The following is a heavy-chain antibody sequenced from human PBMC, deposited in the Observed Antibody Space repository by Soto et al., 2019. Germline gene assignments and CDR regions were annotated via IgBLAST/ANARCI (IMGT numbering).Heavy chain of an antibody. D-gene: IGHD2-15*01. CDR3: ARGTECRGYCLKKFTWLDP. Sequence: SETLSLTCTVSGDSISTFYWGWMRQSPGKELEWIGYVYYTGSTNYNPSLKSRVTISVDRSKNQFSLKLTSANAADTAVYYCARGTECRGYCLKKFTWLDPWGQGTLVTVSS. CDR2: VYYTGST. CDR1: GDSISTFY. J-gene: IGHJ5*02. V-gene: IGHV4-59*01.